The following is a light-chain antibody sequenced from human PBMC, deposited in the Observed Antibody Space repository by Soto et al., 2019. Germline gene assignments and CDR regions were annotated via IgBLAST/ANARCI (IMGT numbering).Light chain of an antibody. CDR3: LLYYGGAQV. V-gene: IGLV7-43*01. CDR1: TGAVTSGNY. J-gene: IGLJ3*02. CDR2: STD. Sequence: QAVVTQEPSLTVSPGGTVTLTCASSTGAVTSGNYPNWFQQKPGQVPRSLIHSTDNNHSWTPARFSGSLLGDKAALTLSGVQPEDEADYYCLLYYGGAQVFGGGTKLTVL.